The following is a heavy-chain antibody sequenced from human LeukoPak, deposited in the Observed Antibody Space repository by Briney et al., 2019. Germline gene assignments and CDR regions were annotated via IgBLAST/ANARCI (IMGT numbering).Heavy chain of an antibody. CDR1: GISVRGSY. J-gene: IGHJ4*02. V-gene: IGHV3-53*01. D-gene: IGHD6-13*01. Sequence: GGSLRLSCEVSGISVRGSYMSWVRQAPGKGLEWASVIYSGDRTYYAESVKGRFTISRDTSKNTLYLQMNNLRADDTARYYCTRDLTGTTWSENDYWGQGTLVTISS. CDR3: TRDLTGTTWSENDY. CDR2: IYSGDRT.